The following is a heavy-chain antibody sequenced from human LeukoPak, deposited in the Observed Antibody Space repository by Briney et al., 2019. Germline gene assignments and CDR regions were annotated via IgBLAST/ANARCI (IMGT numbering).Heavy chain of an antibody. J-gene: IGHJ4*02. Sequence: GGSLRLSCAASGYSVTSNHMNWVRQAPGKGLEWVSIIYTGGTTHYADSLNDRFTISRDDSINTLYLQMNSLRAEDTAVYYCARDSSSYYFDYWGQGTLVTVSS. CDR1: GYSVTSNH. CDR3: ARDSSSYYFDY. V-gene: IGHV3-66*01. D-gene: IGHD6-6*01. CDR2: IYTGGTT.